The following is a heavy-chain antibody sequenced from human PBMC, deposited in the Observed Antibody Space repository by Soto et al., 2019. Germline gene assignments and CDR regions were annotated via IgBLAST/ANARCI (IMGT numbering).Heavy chain of an antibody. CDR3: ARERIAATGRGNYYYYGMDV. D-gene: IGHD6-13*01. Sequence: QVQLVQSGAEVKKPGSSVKVSCKASGGTFSSYAISWVRQAPGQGLEWMGGIIPIFGTANYAQKFQGRVTITADESTSTAYMELSSLRSEDTAVYYCARERIAATGRGNYYYYGMDVWCQGTTVTVSS. CDR2: IIPIFGTA. J-gene: IGHJ6*02. V-gene: IGHV1-69*12. CDR1: GGTFSSYA.